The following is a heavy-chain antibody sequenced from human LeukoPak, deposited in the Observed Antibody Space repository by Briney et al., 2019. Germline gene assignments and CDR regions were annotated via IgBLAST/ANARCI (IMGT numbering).Heavy chain of an antibody. CDR1: GFTFSSYA. V-gene: IGHV3-23*01. CDR2: MSGSGSSA. D-gene: IGHD1-26*01. Sequence: GGSLRLSCTASGFTFSSYAMSWVRQAPGKGLEWVSTMSGSGSSAYYADSVKGRFTISRDNSKNTLYLQMNSLRAEDTAVYYCAKKGATTGDFDYWGQGTLVTVSS. J-gene: IGHJ4*02. CDR3: AKKGATTGDFDY.